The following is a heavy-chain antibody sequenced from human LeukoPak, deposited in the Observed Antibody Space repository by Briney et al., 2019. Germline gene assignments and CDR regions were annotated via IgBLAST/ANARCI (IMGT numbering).Heavy chain of an antibody. J-gene: IGHJ3*01. CDR2: LYSDGRT. V-gene: IGHV3-53*01. D-gene: IGHD1-20*01. CDR1: GFTVSSTF. CDR3: ARGDNWNGVGAFDV. Sequence: GGSLRLSCEASGFTVSSTFMSWVRQAPGEGLEWVSALYSDGRTYYADSVRGRFTISRANYKNKLYLQMNRLRAEDTDVYYCARGDNWNGVGAFDVWGQGTLVTVSS.